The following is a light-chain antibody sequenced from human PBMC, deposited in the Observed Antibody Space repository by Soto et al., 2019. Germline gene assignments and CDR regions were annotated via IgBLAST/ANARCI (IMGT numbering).Light chain of an antibody. CDR2: LQDSGNY. CDR3: ETWDSNNWV. V-gene: IGLV4-60*02. Sequence: QPVLTQSSSASASLGSSVKLTCTLSSGHSAYIIAWHQQQPGKAPRYLMRLQDSGNYNKGSGVPDRFSGSSSGADRYLTISNLQFEDEGDYYCETWDSNNWVFGGGTKLTVL. J-gene: IGLJ3*02. CDR1: SGHSAYI.